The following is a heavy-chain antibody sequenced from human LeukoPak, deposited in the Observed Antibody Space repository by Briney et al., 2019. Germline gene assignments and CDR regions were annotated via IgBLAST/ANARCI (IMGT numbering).Heavy chain of an antibody. Sequence: GGSLRLSCAASGFTFSSYGMHWVRQAPGKGLEWVAVISYDGSNKYYADSVKGRFTISRDNSKNTLYLQMNSLRAEDTAVYYCAKDLGAQISMVRGEVYYYYYGMDVWGQGTTVTVPS. D-gene: IGHD3-10*01. CDR2: ISYDGSNK. CDR3: AKDLGAQISMVRGEVYYYYYGMDV. CDR1: GFTFSSYG. J-gene: IGHJ6*02. V-gene: IGHV3-30*18.